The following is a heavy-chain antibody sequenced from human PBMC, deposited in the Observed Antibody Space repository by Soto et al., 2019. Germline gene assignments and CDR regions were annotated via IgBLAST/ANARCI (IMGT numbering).Heavy chain of an antibody. CDR2: IYYSGST. CDR3: ARAYYYDSSALGY. J-gene: IGHJ4*02. V-gene: IGHV4-59*01. CDR1: GGSISSYY. Sequence: PSETLSLTCTVSGGSISSYYWSWIRQPPGKGLEWIGYIYYSGSTNYNPSLKSRVTISVDTSKNQFSLKLSSVTAADTAVYYCARAYYYDSSALGYWGQGTLVTVSS. D-gene: IGHD3-22*01.